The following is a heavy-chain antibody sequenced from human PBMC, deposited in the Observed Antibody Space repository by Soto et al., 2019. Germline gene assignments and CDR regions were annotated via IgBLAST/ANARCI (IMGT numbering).Heavy chain of an antibody. D-gene: IGHD3-3*01. CDR3: VKDRDPDGIWIFDS. CDR2: IIGGDGDK. Sequence: GGSLRLSCTASGFTFRTFTMNWVRQAPGKGLEWVSGIIGGDGDKFYSDSVKGRFTISRDNSKDMLFLQMSSLRVDDTAVYYCVKDRDPDGIWIFDSWGQGSLVTVSS. V-gene: IGHV3-23*01. CDR1: GFTFRTFT. J-gene: IGHJ5*01.